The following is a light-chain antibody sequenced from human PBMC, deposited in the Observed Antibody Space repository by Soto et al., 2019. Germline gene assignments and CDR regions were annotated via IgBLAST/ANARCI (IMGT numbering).Light chain of an antibody. Sequence: SVLTQPASVSGSPGQSITISCTGTTSDIGGYKYVSWYQHYPRKAPKLMIYAVSSRPSGVSNRFSGSKYGNTASLTISGLQAEDEADYFCGSFSSTSTLNVFGSGTKLAVL. CDR3: GSFSSTSTLNV. CDR1: TSDIGGYKY. CDR2: AVS. V-gene: IGLV2-14*01. J-gene: IGLJ1*01.